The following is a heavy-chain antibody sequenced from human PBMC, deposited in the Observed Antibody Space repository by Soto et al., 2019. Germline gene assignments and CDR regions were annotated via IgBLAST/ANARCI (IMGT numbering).Heavy chain of an antibody. CDR1: GGTFNTYA. D-gene: IGHD5-18*01. J-gene: IGHJ3*02. V-gene: IGHV1-69*01. CDR2: IIPLFPTA. Sequence: QVQLVQSGAEVRKPGSSVRVSCKASGGTFNTYAISWVRQAPGQGLEWLGGIIPLFPTANYAQKFQGRVTITADESTSTAYMELSGLRSEDTDVYFCAREPPRTAIIKFAFDIWGQGTMVTVSS. CDR3: AREPPRTAIIKFAFDI.